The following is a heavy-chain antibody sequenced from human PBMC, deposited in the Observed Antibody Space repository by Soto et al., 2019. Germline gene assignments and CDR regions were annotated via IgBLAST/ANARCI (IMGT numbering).Heavy chain of an antibody. J-gene: IGHJ4*02. Sequence: ASLKVSCKASGYTFTGYSMHWVRQATGQGLEWMGWINPNSGGTNYAQKFQGWVTMTRDTSISTAYMELSRLRSDDTAVYYCARERYSGYVMDYWGQGTLVTVS. V-gene: IGHV1-2*04. CDR3: ARERYSGYVMDY. CDR2: INPNSGGT. D-gene: IGHD5-12*01. CDR1: GYTFTGYS.